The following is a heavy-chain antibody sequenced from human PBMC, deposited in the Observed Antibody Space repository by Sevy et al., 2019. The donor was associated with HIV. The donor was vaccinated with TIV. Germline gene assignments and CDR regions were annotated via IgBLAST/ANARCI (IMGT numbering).Heavy chain of an antibody. CDR3: ARDLSRQLGYYYGMDV. CDR2: IIPIFGTA. Sequence: SVKVSCKASGGTFSSYAISWVRQAPGQGLEWMGGIIPIFGTANYAQKFQGRVTITADESTSTAYMELSSLRSEDTAVYYCARDLSRQLGYYYGMDVWGQGTTVTVSS. V-gene: IGHV1-69*13. D-gene: IGHD6-6*01. J-gene: IGHJ6*02. CDR1: GGTFSSYA.